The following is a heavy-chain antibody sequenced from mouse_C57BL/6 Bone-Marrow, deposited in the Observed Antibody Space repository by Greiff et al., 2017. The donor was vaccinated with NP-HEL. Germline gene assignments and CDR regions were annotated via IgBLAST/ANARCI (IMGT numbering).Heavy chain of an antibody. V-gene: IGHV1-26*01. CDR1: GYTLTDYY. Sequence: EVQLQQSGPELVKPGASVKISCKASGYTLTDYYMNWVKQSHGKSLEWIGDINSNNGGTSYNQKFKGKATLTVDQTSSPAYMELRSPTSEDSAVYYCASSSDFDYWGQGTTLTVSS. D-gene: IGHD3-1*01. J-gene: IGHJ2*01. CDR2: INSNNGGT. CDR3: ASSSDFDY.